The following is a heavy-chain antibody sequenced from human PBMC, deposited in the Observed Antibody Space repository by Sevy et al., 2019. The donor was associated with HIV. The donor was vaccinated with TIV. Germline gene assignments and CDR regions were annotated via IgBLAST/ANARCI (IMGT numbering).Heavy chain of an antibody. CDR2: IKPNSGGT. J-gene: IGHJ3*02. Sequence: ASVKVSCKASGYTFTGYYMHWVRQAPGQGLEWMGWIKPNSGGTNYAQKFQGWVTMTRDTSISTAYMELSRLRTDDTAVNYCTRGGSSGPNGAFDIWGQGTIVTVSS. CDR3: TRGGSSGPNGAFDI. V-gene: IGHV1-2*04. D-gene: IGHD3-22*01. CDR1: GYTFTGYY.